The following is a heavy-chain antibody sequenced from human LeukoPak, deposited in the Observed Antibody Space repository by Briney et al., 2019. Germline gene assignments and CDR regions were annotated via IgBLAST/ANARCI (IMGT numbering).Heavy chain of an antibody. CDR1: GGSISSSSYY. Sequence: SETLSLTCTVSGGSISSSSYYWGWIRQPPGKGLEWIGSIYYSATNYYNPSIKSRVTISVDTTKNQFFLKLSVVTAADTAVYYCARHGRIAVAAYFDYWGQGTLVTVSS. CDR3: ARHGRIAVAAYFDY. CDR2: IYYSATN. D-gene: IGHD6-19*01. J-gene: IGHJ4*02. V-gene: IGHV4-39*01.